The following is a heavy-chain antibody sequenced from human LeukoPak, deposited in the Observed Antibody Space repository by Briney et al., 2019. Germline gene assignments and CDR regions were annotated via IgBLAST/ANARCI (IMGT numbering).Heavy chain of an antibody. V-gene: IGHV1-2*02. CDR2: INPNSGGT. D-gene: IGHD3-16*02. CDR3: ARVADDYVWGSYRYNWFDY. CDR1: GYTFTVYY. Sequence: GASVKVSCKASGYTFTVYYMHWVRQAPGQGLEWMGWINPNSGGTNYAQKFQGRVTMTRDTSISTAYMELSRLRSDDTAVYYCARVADDYVWGSYRYNWFDYWGQGTLVTVSS. J-gene: IGHJ4*02.